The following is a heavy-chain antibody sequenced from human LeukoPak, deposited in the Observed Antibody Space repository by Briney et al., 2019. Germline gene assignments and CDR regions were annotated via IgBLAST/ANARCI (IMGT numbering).Heavy chain of an antibody. Sequence: ASVKVSCKGSGYTFSNYAIQWVRQAPGQRLEWMGWINAGNGNTKYSQKFEGRVTMTTDTSTGTAYMELRSLRSDDTAVYYCAREDGGYSGYDPYYFDYWGQGTLVTVSS. J-gene: IGHJ4*02. D-gene: IGHD5-12*01. CDR1: GYTFSNYA. CDR2: INAGNGNT. CDR3: AREDGGYSGYDPYYFDY. V-gene: IGHV1-3*01.